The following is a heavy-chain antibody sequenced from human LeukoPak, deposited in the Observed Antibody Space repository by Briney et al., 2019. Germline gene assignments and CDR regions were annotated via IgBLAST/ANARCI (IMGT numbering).Heavy chain of an antibody. CDR3: ATGSSRWNYFDY. D-gene: IGHD6-13*01. CDR2: SCYSGST. V-gene: IGHV4-39*01. J-gene: IGHJ4*02. CDR1: GVSICSSSYY. Sequence: SETLSLTCTGSGVSICSSSYYWGWIRQPPGKGLERIGSSCYSGSTYYNPCLKSRATITVDTSKNQFSMKLSSVTAADTAVYYGATGSSRWNYFDYWGQGTLVTASS.